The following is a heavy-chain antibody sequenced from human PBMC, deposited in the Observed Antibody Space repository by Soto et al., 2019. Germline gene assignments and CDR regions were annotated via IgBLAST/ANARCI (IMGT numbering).Heavy chain of an antibody. CDR2: IRSKAYGGTT. CDR3: TRSANEDWLPDAFDI. Sequence: GGSLRLSCTASGFTFGDYAMSWFRQAPGKGLEWVGFIRSKAYGGTTEYAASVKGRFTISRDDSKSIAYLQMNSLKTEDTAVYYCTRSANEDWLPDAFDIWGQGTMVTVSS. V-gene: IGHV3-49*03. D-gene: IGHD2-15*01. J-gene: IGHJ3*02. CDR1: GFTFGDYA.